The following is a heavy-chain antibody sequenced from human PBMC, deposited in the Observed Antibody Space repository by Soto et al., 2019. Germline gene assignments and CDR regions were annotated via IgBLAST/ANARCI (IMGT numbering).Heavy chain of an antibody. CDR2: IYSGGST. V-gene: IGHV3-66*01. D-gene: IGHD1-26*01. J-gene: IGHJ4*02. CDR1: GFTVSTKY. CDR3: ARDPWDADY. Sequence: EVQLVESGGGLVQPGGSLRLSCAASGFTVSTKYMSWVRQAPGKGLEWVSVIYSGGSTFYADSVRGRCTISRDNSKNTVNLQMNSLSAEDTAVYYCARDPWDADYWGQGTLVTVSS.